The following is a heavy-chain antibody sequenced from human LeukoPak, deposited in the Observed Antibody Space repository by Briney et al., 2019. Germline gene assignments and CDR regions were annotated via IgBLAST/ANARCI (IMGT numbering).Heavy chain of an antibody. CDR3: TRSLNSGSYPDY. J-gene: IGHJ4*02. V-gene: IGHV3-74*01. CDR1: GFTFSSYW. D-gene: IGHD1-26*01. CDR2: VNSDGSRT. Sequence: GGSLRLSCAASGFTFSSYWMHWVRQAPGKGLVWVSRVNSDGSRTDYADSVKGRIIISRDNAKNTLYLQMNSLRAEDTAVYYCTRSLNSGSYPDYWGQGTLVTVSS.